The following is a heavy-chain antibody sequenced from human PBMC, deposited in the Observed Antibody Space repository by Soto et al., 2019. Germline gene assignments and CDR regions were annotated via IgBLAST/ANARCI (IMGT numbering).Heavy chain of an antibody. CDR1: GLTFSTYW. Sequence: GGSLRLSCAASGLTFSTYWMSWVRQAPGKGLERVANINQDGSEKNYVDSVKGRFTISRDNAKNSLYLEMNSLRAEDTAVYYCARDRGAYAYWGQGTLVTVSS. D-gene: IGHD1-26*01. J-gene: IGHJ4*02. CDR3: ARDRGAYAY. V-gene: IGHV3-7*03. CDR2: INQDGSEK.